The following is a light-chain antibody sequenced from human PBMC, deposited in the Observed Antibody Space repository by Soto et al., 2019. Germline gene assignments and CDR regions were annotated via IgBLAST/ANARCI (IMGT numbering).Light chain of an antibody. CDR2: GAS. Sequence: EIVLTQSPGTLSLSPGERATLSCRASQSVSSSYLAWYQQKPGQAPRLLIYGASSRATGIPDRFSGSGSGTDFTLTISRLEPEDVAVYYCQQYGSSPTWPFGQGPNLDIK. V-gene: IGKV3-20*01. CDR3: QQYGSSPTWP. J-gene: IGKJ1*01. CDR1: QSVSSSY.